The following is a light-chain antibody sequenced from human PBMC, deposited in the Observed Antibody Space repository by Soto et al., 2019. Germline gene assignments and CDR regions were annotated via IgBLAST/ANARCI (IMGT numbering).Light chain of an antibody. CDR1: QNIGSN. CDR2: GAS. J-gene: IGKJ1*01. V-gene: IGKV3-15*01. Sequence: EIVMAQSPATLSVSPGETAILSCRASQNIGSNLAWYQQRPGQAPRLLIYGASSRGTGIPARFSGSGSGTDFTLTISSLQSEDFAVYHCQQYFNWWTFGQGTKVDIK. CDR3: QQYFNWWT.